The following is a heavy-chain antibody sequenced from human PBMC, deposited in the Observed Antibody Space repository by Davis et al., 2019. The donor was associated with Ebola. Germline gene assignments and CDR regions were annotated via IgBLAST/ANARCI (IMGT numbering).Heavy chain of an antibody. V-gene: IGHV3-23*01. CDR3: ARHWGLYQVLFPVDS. Sequence: GGSLRLSCTASGFTFKKYAMNWVRQAPGRSPECVSLIDYSGDTTYYADSVKGRFTISRDNSKNTLYLQMNSLRADDTAVYYCARHWGLYQVLFPVDSWGHGTLVTVSS. CDR2: IDYSGDTT. CDR1: GFTFKKYA. D-gene: IGHD3-16*01. J-gene: IGHJ5*01.